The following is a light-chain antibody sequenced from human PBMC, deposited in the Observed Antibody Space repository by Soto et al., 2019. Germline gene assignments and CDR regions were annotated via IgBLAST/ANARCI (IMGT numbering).Light chain of an antibody. V-gene: IGKV3-20*01. CDR2: GAS. CDR1: QSVSSIY. J-gene: IGKJ5*01. CDR3: QQYGSSPRIT. Sequence: EIVLTQSPGTLSLSPGERATLSCRASQSVSSIYLAWYQQKPGQAPRLLIFGASSRATGVPDRFSGSGSGTDFTLTLSRLEPEDFAVYYCQQYGSSPRITFGQGTRLEIK.